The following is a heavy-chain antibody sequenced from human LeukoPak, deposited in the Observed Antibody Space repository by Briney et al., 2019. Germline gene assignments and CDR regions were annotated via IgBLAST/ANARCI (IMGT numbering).Heavy chain of an antibody. D-gene: IGHD3-3*01. CDR1: GDSVISGLYY. Sequence: SETLSLTCSVSGDSVISGLYYWTWVRQPPGKGLEWIGYVYYSGSTTYSPSLKGRVTISVDTSKNQFSLNLRSVTAADTAVYYCARGKYYGDSDYWGQGTLVTVSS. V-gene: IGHV4-61*01. CDR3: ARGKYYGDSDY. CDR2: VYYSGST. J-gene: IGHJ4*02.